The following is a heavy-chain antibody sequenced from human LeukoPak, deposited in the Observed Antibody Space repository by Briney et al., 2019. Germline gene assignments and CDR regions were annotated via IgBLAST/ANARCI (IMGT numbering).Heavy chain of an antibody. J-gene: IGHJ4*02. D-gene: IGHD5-18*01. CDR2: IYYSGST. CDR1: GGSISSSSYY. Sequence: PSETLSLTCTVSGGSISSSSYYWGWIRQPPGKWLEWIGSIYYSGSTYYNPSLKSRVTISVDTSKNQFSLKLSSVTAADTAVYYCARGKAGYSYGSYFDYWGQGTLVTVSS. CDR3: ARGKAGYSYGSYFDY. V-gene: IGHV4-39*01.